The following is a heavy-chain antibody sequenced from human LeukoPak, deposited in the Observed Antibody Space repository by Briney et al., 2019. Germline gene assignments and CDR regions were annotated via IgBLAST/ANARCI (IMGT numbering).Heavy chain of an antibody. Sequence: GGSLRLSCAASGFTFSGYWMHWVRQVPEKGLVLVSRIDNGGSGTTYADSVKGRFTVSRDNAKNTLYLQMNSLRAEDTAVYYCAESLYYYDSSGYYWDYWGQGTLVTVSS. CDR2: IDNGGSGT. CDR3: AESLYYYDSSGYYWDY. J-gene: IGHJ4*02. CDR1: GFTFSGYW. V-gene: IGHV3-74*01. D-gene: IGHD3-22*01.